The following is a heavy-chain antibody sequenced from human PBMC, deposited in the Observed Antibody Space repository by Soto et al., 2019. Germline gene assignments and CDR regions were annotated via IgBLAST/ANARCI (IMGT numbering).Heavy chain of an antibody. V-gene: IGHV1-18*01. Sequence: ASVKVSCKASGYTFTSYGISWVRQAPGQGLEWMGWISAYNGNTNYAQKLQGRVTMTTDTSTSTAYMELRSLRSDDTAMYYCATLERRHNYHYYGMDVWGQGTTVTVSS. CDR1: GYTFTSYG. J-gene: IGHJ6*02. CDR3: ATLERRHNYHYYGMDV. CDR2: ISAYNGNT. D-gene: IGHD1-1*01.